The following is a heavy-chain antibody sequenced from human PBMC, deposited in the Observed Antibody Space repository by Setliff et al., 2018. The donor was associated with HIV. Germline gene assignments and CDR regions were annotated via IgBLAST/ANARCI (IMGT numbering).Heavy chain of an antibody. Sequence: GGSLRLSCAASGYTFSSYWMAWVRQCPGKGLEWVANIQQHGSEIHYVASVEGRFTISRDNAKNSLYLQMNSLRAGDTAVYYCARVASGYDYGWLDPWGQGTLVTVSS. J-gene: IGHJ5*02. CDR1: GYTFSSYW. V-gene: IGHV3-7*05. D-gene: IGHD5-12*01. CDR2: IQQHGSEI. CDR3: ARVASGYDYGWLDP.